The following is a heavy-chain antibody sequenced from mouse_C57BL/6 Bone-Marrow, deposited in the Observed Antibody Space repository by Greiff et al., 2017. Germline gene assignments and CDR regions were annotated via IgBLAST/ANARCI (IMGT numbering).Heavy chain of an antibody. Sequence: EVQLQQSGGGLVKPGGSLKLSCAASGFTFSSYAMSWVRQTPEKRLEWVATISDGGSYTYYPDNVKGRFTISRDNAKNNLYLHMSHLKSEDTAMYYCARVPYYYGFDYWGQGTTLTVSS. CDR2: ISDGGSYT. CDR3: ARVPYYYGFDY. V-gene: IGHV5-4*01. J-gene: IGHJ2*01. CDR1: GFTFSSYA. D-gene: IGHD1-1*01.